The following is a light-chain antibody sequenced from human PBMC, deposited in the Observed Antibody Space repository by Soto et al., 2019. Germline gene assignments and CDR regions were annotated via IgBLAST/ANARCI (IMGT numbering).Light chain of an antibody. CDR3: QQTHAVPLT. CDR2: GAT. V-gene: IGKV1-39*01. J-gene: IGKJ5*01. Sequence: DVQLTQSPSSLSASVGDRVTITCRASQPIRNYLNWYQQKAGEAPKALIFGATSLQSGVPSKFSGSGYGTDFTLIINNLHPDDFATYYCQQTHAVPLTFGQGTRL. CDR1: QPIRNY.